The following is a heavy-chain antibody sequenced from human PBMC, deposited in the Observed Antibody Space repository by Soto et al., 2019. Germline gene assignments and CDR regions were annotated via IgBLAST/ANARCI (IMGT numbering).Heavy chain of an antibody. CDR3: ARVNSEDYDFWSGYRMGAYFDY. CDR1: GFTFSSYS. J-gene: IGHJ4*02. V-gene: IGHV3-21*01. D-gene: IGHD3-3*01. CDR2: ISSSSSYI. Sequence: PGGSLRLSCAASGFTFSSYSMNWVRQAPGKGLEWVSSISSSSSYIYYADSVKGRFTISRDNAKNSLYLQMNSLRAEDTAVYYCARVNSEDYDFWSGYRMGAYFDYWGQGTLVTVSS.